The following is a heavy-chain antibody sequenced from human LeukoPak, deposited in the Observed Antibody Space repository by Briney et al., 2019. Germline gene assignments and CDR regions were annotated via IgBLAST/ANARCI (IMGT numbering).Heavy chain of an antibody. J-gene: IGHJ6*02. D-gene: IGHD3-10*01. Sequence: QSGGSLRLSCEGSGFTFSTYWMSWVRQAPGKGLEGVANIKQDGSERDYVDSVKGRFTISRDNAKNSLYLQMDSLRAEDTAVYHCAGELLWFGGGGVDVWGQGTTVTVSS. CDR3: AGELLWFGGGGVDV. CDR2: IKQDGSER. V-gene: IGHV3-7*01. CDR1: GFTFSTYW.